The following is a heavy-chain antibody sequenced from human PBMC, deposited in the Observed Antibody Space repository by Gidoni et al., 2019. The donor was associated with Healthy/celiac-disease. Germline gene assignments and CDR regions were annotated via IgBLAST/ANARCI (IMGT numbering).Heavy chain of an antibody. CDR1: GFTVRSYA. CDR2: ISGSVGSP. V-gene: IGHV3-23*04. CDR3: ASYGSLTRDFDY. J-gene: IGHJ4*02. D-gene: IGHD3-10*01. Sequence: EVRLVEAGEGLVQPGGSLSLSCSASGFTVRSYAMSVVRQAPGRGLEWFLSISGSVGSPYSASSVNGRFTISRDNSKNTLYLQINSLRAEDTAVYYCASYGSLTRDFDYWGQGTLVTVSS.